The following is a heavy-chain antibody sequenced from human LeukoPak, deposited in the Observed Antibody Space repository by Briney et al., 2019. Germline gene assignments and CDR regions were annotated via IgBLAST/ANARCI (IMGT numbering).Heavy chain of an antibody. CDR2: IYPSGST. Sequence: SETLSLTCTVSGGSINSAGYYWSWIRQPAGKGLEWIGRIYPSGSTNYNPSLKSRVTISQDTSKNQVSLKLSSVTAADTAVYYCARDPRYSSSAHVFDIWGQGTMVTVSS. V-gene: IGHV4-61*02. J-gene: IGHJ3*02. D-gene: IGHD6-6*01. CDR3: ARDPRYSSSAHVFDI. CDR1: GGSINSAGYY.